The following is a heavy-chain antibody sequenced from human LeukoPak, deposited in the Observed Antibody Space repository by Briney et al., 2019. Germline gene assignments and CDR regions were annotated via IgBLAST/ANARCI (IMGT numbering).Heavy chain of an antibody. V-gene: IGHV4-30-4*08. Sequence: SETLSLTCTVSGASISSGGYYWSWIRQHPGKGLEWIGYIYYSGSTYYNPSLKSRVSISVDTSKNQFSLRLTSVTAADTAIYYCARASGVAINGGYFDPWGPGTLVTVSS. CDR2: IYYSGST. CDR1: GASISSGGYY. CDR3: ARASGVAINGGYFDP. D-gene: IGHD3-3*01. J-gene: IGHJ5*02.